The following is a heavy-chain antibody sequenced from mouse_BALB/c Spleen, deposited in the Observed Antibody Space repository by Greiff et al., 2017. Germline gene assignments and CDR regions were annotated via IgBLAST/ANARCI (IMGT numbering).Heavy chain of an antibody. CDR1: GFTFSSYA. CDR2: ISSGGST. CDR3: ARWGYGSSRYFDV. V-gene: IGHV5-6-5*01. J-gene: IGHJ1*01. Sequence: DVMLVESGGGLVKPGGSLKLSCAASGFTFSSYAMSWVRQTPEKRLEWVASISSGGSTYYPDSVKGRFTISRDNARNILYLQMSSLRSEDTAMYYCARWGYGSSRYFDVWGAGTTVTVSS. D-gene: IGHD1-1*01.